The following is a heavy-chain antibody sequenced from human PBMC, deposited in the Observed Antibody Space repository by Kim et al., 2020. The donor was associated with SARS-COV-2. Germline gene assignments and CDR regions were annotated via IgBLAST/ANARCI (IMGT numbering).Heavy chain of an antibody. CDR1: GFNFGIYG. Sequence: GGSLRLSCAASGFNFGIYGMSWVRQSPGKGLEWVANIKADGSEKNFVDSVKGRCTISRDNAKKSMFLQMNSLRVEDTAVYYCVSTQTFDYWGQGNLVIIPS. V-gene: IGHV3-7*01. J-gene: IGHJ4*02. CDR2: IKADGSEK. CDR3: VSTQTFDY.